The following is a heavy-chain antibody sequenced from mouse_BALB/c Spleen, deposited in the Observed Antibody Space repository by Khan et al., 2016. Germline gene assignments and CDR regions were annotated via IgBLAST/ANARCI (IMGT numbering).Heavy chain of an antibody. CDR3: ARGLPPDY. CDR1: GYSITSGYY. V-gene: IGHV3-6*02. Sequence: EVQLQASGPGLVKPSQSLSLTCSVTGYSITSGYYWNWIRQFPGNKLEWMGFISYDGSNNYNPSLKNRISITRDTSKNQFFLKLNSVTAEDTATYFCARGLPPDYWGQGTTLTVSS. CDR2: ISYDGSN. D-gene: IGHD2-13*01. J-gene: IGHJ2*01.